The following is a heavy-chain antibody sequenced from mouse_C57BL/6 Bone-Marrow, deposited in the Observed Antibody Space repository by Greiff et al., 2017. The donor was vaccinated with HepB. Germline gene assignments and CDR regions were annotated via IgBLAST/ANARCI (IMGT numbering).Heavy chain of an antibody. CDR2: IYPGDGDT. J-gene: IGHJ2*01. Sequence: VQLVESGAELVKPGASVKISCKASGYAFSSYWMNWVKQRPGKGLEWIGQIYPGDGDTNYNGKFKGKATLTADKSSSTAYMQLSSLTSEDSAVYFCARPKGSILRLDYWGQGTTLTVSS. D-gene: IGHD3-3*01. CDR1: GYAFSSYW. V-gene: IGHV1-80*01. CDR3: ARPKGSILRLDY.